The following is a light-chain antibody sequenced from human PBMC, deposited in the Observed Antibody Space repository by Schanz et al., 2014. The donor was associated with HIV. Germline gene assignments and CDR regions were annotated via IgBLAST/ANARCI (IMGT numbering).Light chain of an antibody. Sequence: EIVMTQSPGTLSVSPGERATLSCRASQTVSNNLAWYQQKPGQAPRLLIYGASTRVTGIPARFSGSGSGTEFTLTISRLEPEDFAVYYCQQYGNSPFTFGPGTKVDIK. CDR3: QQYGNSPFT. J-gene: IGKJ3*01. CDR1: QTVSNN. CDR2: GAS. V-gene: IGKV3-15*01.